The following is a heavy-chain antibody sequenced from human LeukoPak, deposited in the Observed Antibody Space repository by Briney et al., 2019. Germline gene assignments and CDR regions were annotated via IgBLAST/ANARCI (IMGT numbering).Heavy chain of an antibody. CDR3: AKARGATYGTYYFDY. V-gene: IGHV3-23*01. Sequence: GGSLRLSCAASGFTFSSYAMYWVRQAPGKGLEWVSISGSGGDTYYADSVKGRLTISRDNSKNTLYLQMNSLRAEDTAVYYCAKARGATYGTYYFDYWGQGTLVTVSS. CDR1: GFTFSSYA. D-gene: IGHD4/OR15-4a*01. J-gene: IGHJ4*02. CDR2: ISGSGGDT.